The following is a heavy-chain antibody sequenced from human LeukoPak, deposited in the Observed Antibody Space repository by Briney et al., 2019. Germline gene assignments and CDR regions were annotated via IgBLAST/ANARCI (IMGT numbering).Heavy chain of an antibody. Sequence: ASVKVSCKASGYTFTSYGISWVRQAPGQGLEWMGWISTYNGDTNYAQKFQGRVTMTTDTSTSTAYMELRSLKSDDTAVYYCARVIQKYSSGWAYYSYYMDVWGEGTTVTICS. CDR3: ARVIQKYSSGWAYYSYYMDV. CDR1: GYTFTSYG. V-gene: IGHV1-18*01. J-gene: IGHJ6*03. D-gene: IGHD6-19*01. CDR2: ISTYNGDT.